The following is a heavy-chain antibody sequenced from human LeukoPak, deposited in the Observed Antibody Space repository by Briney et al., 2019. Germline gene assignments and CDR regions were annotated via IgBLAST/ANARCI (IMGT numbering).Heavy chain of an antibody. D-gene: IGHD3-10*01. CDR2: IYSGGST. J-gene: IGHJ6*02. CDR3: ARPPYGSGNYGMDV. Sequence: GGSLRLSCAASGFTVSSNYMSWVRQAPGKGLEWVSVIYSGGSTYYADSVKGRFTISRDNAKNSLYLQMNSLRAEDTAVYYCARPPYGSGNYGMDVWGQGTTVTVSS. V-gene: IGHV3-53*01. CDR1: GFTVSSNY.